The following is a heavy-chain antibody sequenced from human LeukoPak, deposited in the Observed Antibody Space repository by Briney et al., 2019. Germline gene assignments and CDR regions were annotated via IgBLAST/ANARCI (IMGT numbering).Heavy chain of an antibody. CDR3: ATSAADIVVVPAAKEWTYFDY. J-gene: IGHJ4*02. Sequence: GGSLRLSCAASGFTFSSYWMSWVHQAPGKGLEWVANIKQDGSEKYYVDSVKGRFTISRDNAKNSLYLQMNSLRAEDTAVYYCATSAADIVVVPAAKEWTYFDYWGQGTLVTVSS. D-gene: IGHD2-2*01. CDR2: IKQDGSEK. V-gene: IGHV3-7*01. CDR1: GFTFSSYW.